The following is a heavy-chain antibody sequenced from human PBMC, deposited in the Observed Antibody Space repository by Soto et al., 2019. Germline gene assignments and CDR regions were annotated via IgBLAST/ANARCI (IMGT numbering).Heavy chain of an antibody. D-gene: IGHD6-6*01. J-gene: IGHJ5*02. CDR3: TTEYNSRQDLNH. V-gene: IGHV3-21*01. CDR2: IGATGTYT. Sequence: EVQLVESGGGLVEPGGSLRLSCATSGFTFSTCSMNWVRQAPGKGLEWVSSIGATGTYTFYADSLKGRFTISRDNARNSLFLQMNSLRVEDTALYYCTTEYNSRQDLNHWGQGALVTVSS. CDR1: GFTFSTCS.